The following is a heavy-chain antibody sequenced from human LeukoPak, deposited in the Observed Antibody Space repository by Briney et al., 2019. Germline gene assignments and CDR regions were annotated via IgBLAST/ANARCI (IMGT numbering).Heavy chain of an antibody. CDR3: AGGGYCSRANCFAPLFEY. V-gene: IGHV4-59*01. Sequence: SETLSLTCTVSGASTSRYYLSWIRQSPGKGLEWIGYIYSSGSTNYNPSLKSRVTISVDTSKGQFSLKLSSVTAADTAVYYCAGGGYCSRANCFAPLFEYWGQGTRVSVSS. CDR2: IYSSGST. J-gene: IGHJ4*02. D-gene: IGHD2-2*01. CDR1: GASTSRYY.